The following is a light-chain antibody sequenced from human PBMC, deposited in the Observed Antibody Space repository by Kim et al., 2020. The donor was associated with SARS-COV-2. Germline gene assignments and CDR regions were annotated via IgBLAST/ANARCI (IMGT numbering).Light chain of an antibody. J-gene: IGKJ4*01. V-gene: IGKV3-20*01. CDR3: QHYGGSLT. CDR2: GTS. Sequence: LSPGGRATRSCRASQSVDSRSVTWYQQKPGQSPRLLMYGTSNRAAGIPDRFSGSGSGTDFSLIIGRLEPEDFAVYYCQHYGGSLTFGGGTKVDIK. CDR1: QSVDSRS.